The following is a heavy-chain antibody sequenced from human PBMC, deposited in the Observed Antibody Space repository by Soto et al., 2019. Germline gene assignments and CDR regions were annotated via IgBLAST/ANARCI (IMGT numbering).Heavy chain of an antibody. CDR3: AKDLQSYGDYDYYCYGMDV. Sequence: QVQLVESGGGEVQPGRSLTISYAASGFTFSTYGMHWVRQTPGKGLEWVAVISYDGTNKFYSYSVKGRFTISRDNFKNTLTLQMNSLRADDTAVYSCAKDLQSYGDYDYYCYGMDVWGLGTRVTVSS. V-gene: IGHV3-30*18. D-gene: IGHD4-17*01. J-gene: IGHJ6*02. CDR2: ISYDGTNK. CDR1: GFTFSTYG.